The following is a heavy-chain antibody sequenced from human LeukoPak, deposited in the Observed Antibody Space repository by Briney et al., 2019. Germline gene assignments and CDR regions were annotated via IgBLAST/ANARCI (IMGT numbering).Heavy chain of an antibody. D-gene: IGHD3-9*01. J-gene: IGHJ3*02. CDR3: ARQGYDILTGYIDAFDI. CDR2: ISYSGSA. Sequence: SETLSLTCTVSGGSISSYYWSWIRQPPGKGLEWIGYISYSGSANYNPSLKSRVTISIDTSKNQFSLKLRSVTAADTAIYYCARQGYDILTGYIDAFDIWGQGTMVTVSS. CDR1: GGSISSYY. V-gene: IGHV4-59*08.